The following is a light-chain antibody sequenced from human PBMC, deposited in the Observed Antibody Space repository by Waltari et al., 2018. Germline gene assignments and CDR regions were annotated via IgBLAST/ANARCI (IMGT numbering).Light chain of an antibody. CDR1: SSDVGGYNY. CDR3: SSYARSSTLYV. V-gene: IGLV2-14*03. J-gene: IGLJ1*01. Sequence: QSALTQPASVSGSPGQSITISCTGTSSDVGGYNYVSWYSHHPGKAPQLMIYDVSNRPSGVSNRFSGSKSGNTASLTISGLQAEDEADYYCSSYARSSTLYVFGTGTKVTVL. CDR2: DVS.